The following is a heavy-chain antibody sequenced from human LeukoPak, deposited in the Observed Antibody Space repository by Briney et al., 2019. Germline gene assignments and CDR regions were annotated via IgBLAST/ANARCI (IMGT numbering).Heavy chain of an antibody. J-gene: IGHJ4*02. CDR2: IIPIFGTA. CDR1: GYTFTNYG. D-gene: IGHD6-25*01. V-gene: IGHV1-69*13. Sequence: SSVNVSCKASGYTFTNYGISWVRQAPGQGLEWMGGIIPIFGTANYAQKFQGRVTISADESTSTAYMELSSLRSEDTAVYYCASFKQTAGAFDYWGQGTLVTVSS. CDR3: ASFKQTAGAFDY.